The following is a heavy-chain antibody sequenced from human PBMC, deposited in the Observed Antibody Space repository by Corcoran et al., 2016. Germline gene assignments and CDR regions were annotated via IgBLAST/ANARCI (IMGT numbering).Heavy chain of an antibody. V-gene: IGHV1-46*01. CDR3: ARDVDYYDSSGSLDY. Sequence: QVQLVQSGAEVKKPGASVKVSCKASGYTFTSYYMHWVRQAPGQGLEWMGIINPSGGSTSYAQKFQSRVTMTRDTSTSTVYMELSSLRSEDTAVYYCARDVDYYDSSGSLDYWGQGTLVTVSS. J-gene: IGHJ4*02. CDR2: INPSGGST. CDR1: GYTFTSYY. D-gene: IGHD3-22*01.